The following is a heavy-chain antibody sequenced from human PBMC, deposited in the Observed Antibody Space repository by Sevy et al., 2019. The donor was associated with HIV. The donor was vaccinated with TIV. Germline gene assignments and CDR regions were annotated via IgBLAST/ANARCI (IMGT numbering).Heavy chain of an antibody. D-gene: IGHD6-19*01. CDR3: AQDQEVTGWYSEFFHH. CDR2: ISGSGEST. V-gene: IGHV3-23*01. Sequence: GGSLRLSCAASGFTFDNYAMNWVRQAPGKGLEWVSGISGSGESTYYAHSVKGRFIISRDSSKNTVYLQMNSLRAEDTAIYYCAQDQEVTGWYSEFFHHWGQGTLVTVSS. CDR1: GFTFDNYA. J-gene: IGHJ1*01.